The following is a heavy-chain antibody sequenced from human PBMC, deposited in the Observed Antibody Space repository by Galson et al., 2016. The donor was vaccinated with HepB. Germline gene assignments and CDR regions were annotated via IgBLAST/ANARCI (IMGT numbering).Heavy chain of an antibody. CDR3: ARDEPPSTGGAFDV. CDR1: GLTVSSNY. V-gene: IGHV3-53*01. CDR2: IYSDGGT. J-gene: IGHJ3*01. Sequence: SLRLSCAASGLTVSSNYMTWLRQAPGKGLEWVAVIYSDGGTYYADSVKGRFTIPRDNSKNTLNLQMNSLRAEDTAVYYCARDEPPSTGGAFDVWGQGTMVTVSS. D-gene: IGHD1-14*01.